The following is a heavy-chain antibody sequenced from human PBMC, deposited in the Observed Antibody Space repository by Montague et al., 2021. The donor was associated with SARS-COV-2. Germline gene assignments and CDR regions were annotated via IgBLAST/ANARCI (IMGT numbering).Heavy chain of an antibody. CDR3: ARAGGGSSYNYYGLDV. J-gene: IGHJ6*02. D-gene: IGHD2-15*01. CDR1: GGSINSFY. Sequence: SETLSLTCSLSGGSINSFYWNWIRQSPGKGLEWIGYVYYTGGTNYNPSLKSRATISVDTSKNQFSLTVGSVTAADTAVYYCARAGGGSSYNYYGLDVWGQGTTVTVSS. CDR2: VYYTGGT. V-gene: IGHV4-59*01.